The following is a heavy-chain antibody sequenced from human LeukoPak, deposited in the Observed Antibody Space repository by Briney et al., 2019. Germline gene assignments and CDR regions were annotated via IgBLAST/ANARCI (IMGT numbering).Heavy chain of an antibody. CDR1: GFSFSSYS. D-gene: IGHD1-26*01. CDR3: ARDLWETYYYGMDV. V-gene: IGHV3-48*02. CDR2: VSFSSRTI. Sequence: GGSLRLSCVASGFSFSSYSMTWVRQAPGKGLEWVSYVSFSSRTIYYADSVKGRFTISRNNAANSLYLQMNSLRDGDTGVYFCARDLWETYYYGMDVWGQGTTVTVSS. J-gene: IGHJ6*02.